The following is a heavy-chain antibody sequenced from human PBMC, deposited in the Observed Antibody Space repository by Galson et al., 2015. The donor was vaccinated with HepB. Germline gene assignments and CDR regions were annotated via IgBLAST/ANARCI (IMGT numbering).Heavy chain of an antibody. Sequence: SGAEVKKPGESLRLSCAASGFAVSSNYMSWVRQAPGKGLEWVSVIYSGGSTYYADSVKGRFTISRDNSKNTLYLQMNSLRAEDTAVYYCARDHAQVNFYYGMDVWGQGTTVTVSS. V-gene: IGHV3-66*01. J-gene: IGHJ6*02. CDR2: IYSGGST. CDR3: ARDHAQVNFYYGMDV. CDR1: GFAVSSNY. D-gene: IGHD3-10*01.